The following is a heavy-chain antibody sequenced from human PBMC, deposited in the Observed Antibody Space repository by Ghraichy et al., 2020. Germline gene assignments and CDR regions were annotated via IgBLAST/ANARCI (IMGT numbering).Heavy chain of an antibody. Sequence: GGSLRLSCAASGFAFSRYWMSWVRQAPGKGLEWVANIKQDGSEKYYVGSVKGRFTISRDNAKDSLYLQMNSLRAEDTAVYYCARENYYYDSSGYLDYWGQGTLVTVSS. CDR3: ARENYYYDSSGYLDY. CDR1: GFAFSRYW. D-gene: IGHD3-22*01. J-gene: IGHJ4*02. V-gene: IGHV3-7*03. CDR2: IKQDGSEK.